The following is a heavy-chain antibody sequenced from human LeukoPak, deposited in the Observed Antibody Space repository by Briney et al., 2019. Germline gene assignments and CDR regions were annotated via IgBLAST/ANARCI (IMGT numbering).Heavy chain of an antibody. J-gene: IGHJ3*02. CDR2: IYTSGST. CDR3: ASQILSCDAFDI. Sequence: SETLSLTCTVSGGSISSYYWSWIRQPAGKGLEWIGRIYTSGSTNYNPSLKSRVTISVDTSKNQFSLKLSSVTAAYTAVYYCASQILSCDAFDIWGQGTMVTVSS. V-gene: IGHV4-4*07. D-gene: IGHD2-15*01. CDR1: GGSISSYY.